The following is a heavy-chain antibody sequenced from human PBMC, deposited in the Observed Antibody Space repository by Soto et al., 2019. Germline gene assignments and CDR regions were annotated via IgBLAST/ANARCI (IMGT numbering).Heavy chain of an antibody. CDR2: TWYDGSNK. J-gene: IGHJ6*02. CDR1: GFTFNSYG. V-gene: IGHV3-33*01. D-gene: IGHD1-26*01. Sequence: QVQLVESGGGVVQPGRSLRLSCAASGFTFNSYGIHWVRQAPGKGLEWVAVTWYDGSNKYYTDSVKGRFTISRDNSKNTLYLQMDSLRAEDTAVYYCARNPPVYSRSTLYYFHGMVVWGQGTTVTVSS. CDR3: ARNPPVYSRSTLYYFHGMVV.